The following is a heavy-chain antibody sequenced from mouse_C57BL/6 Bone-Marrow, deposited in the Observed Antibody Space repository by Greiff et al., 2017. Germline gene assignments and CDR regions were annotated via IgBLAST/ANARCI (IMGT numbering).Heavy chain of an antibody. CDR2: LDPSASEP. CDR3: ARACFYAMDY. V-gene: IGHV1-52*01. J-gene: IGHJ4*01. CDR1: GYTFTSYW. Sequence: QVQLQQPGAELVRPGSSVKLSCKASGYTFTSYWMHWVKQRPLQGLEWIGNLDPSASEPHYNQKFKDKATLTVDKSSSTAYMQLSSLTSEDSAVYSCARACFYAMDYWGQGTSVTVSS.